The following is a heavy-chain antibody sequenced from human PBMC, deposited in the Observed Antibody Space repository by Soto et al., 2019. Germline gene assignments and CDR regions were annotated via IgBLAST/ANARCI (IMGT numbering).Heavy chain of an antibody. J-gene: IGHJ6*02. V-gene: IGHV1-69*01. CDR3: ARDVRTGTQTSSGMDV. CDR2: IIPIFGTA. Sequence: QVQLVQSGAEVKKPGSSVKVSCKASGGTFSSYAISWVRQAPGQGLEWMGGIIPIFGTANYAQKFQGRVTITADESMSTAYMELSSLRSEDTAVYYCARDVRTGTQTSSGMDVWGQGTTVTVSS. D-gene: IGHD1-1*01. CDR1: GGTFSSYA.